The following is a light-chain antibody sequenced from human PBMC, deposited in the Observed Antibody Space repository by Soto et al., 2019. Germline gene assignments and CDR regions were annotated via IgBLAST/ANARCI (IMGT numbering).Light chain of an antibody. J-gene: IGLJ2*01. CDR1: SSNIGSNY. CDR2: RNN. Sequence: QPVLTQPPSASGTPGQRVTISCSGSSSNIGSNYVYWYQQLPGTAPKLLIYRNNQRPSGVPDRFSGSKSGTSASLAISGLRSEDEAHYYCAAWDDSLSGPVFGGGTKVTVL. V-gene: IGLV1-47*01. CDR3: AAWDDSLSGPV.